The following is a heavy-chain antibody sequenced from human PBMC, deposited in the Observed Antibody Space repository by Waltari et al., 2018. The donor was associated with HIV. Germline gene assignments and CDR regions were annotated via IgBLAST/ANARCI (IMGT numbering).Heavy chain of an antibody. CDR2: IYPGDSDT. J-gene: IGHJ3*02. Sequence: EVQLVQSGAEVKKPGESLKISCKGSGYSFTSYWIGWVRQMPGKGLEWMGLIYPGDSDTRDSPSFQGQVTISADKSISTAYLQWSSLKASDTAMYYCARFSYDYGDYGGAFDIWGQGTMVTVSS. CDR3: ARFSYDYGDYGGAFDI. CDR1: GYSFTSYW. D-gene: IGHD4-17*01. V-gene: IGHV5-51*01.